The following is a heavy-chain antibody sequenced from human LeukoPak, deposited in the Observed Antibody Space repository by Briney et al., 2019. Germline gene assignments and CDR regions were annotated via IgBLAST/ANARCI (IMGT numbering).Heavy chain of an antibody. CDR2: ISWNSGSI. J-gene: IGHJ2*01. CDR1: GFTFDRFT. D-gene: IGHD2/OR15-2a*01. CDR3: AKDPGFVLLWYFDL. V-gene: IGHV3-9*01. Sequence: PGGSLRLSCAASGFTFDRFTIHWVRQTPGKGLEWVSGISWNSGSIGYADSVKGRFTISRDDAKNSLYLQMNSLRAEDTALYYCAKDPGFVLLWYFDLWGRGTLVTVSS.